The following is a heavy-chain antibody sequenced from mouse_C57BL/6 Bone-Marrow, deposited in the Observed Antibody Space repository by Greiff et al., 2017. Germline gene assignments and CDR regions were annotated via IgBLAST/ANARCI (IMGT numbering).Heavy chain of an antibody. D-gene: IGHD1-1*01. CDR3: ARLITTVVARLYFDY. J-gene: IGHJ2*01. CDR2: INPSSGYT. CDR1: GYTFTSYW. Sequence: QVQLKESGAELAKPGASVKLSCKASGYTFTSYWMHWVKQRPGQGLEWIGYINPSSGYTKYNQKFKDKATLTADKSSSTAYMQLSSLTYEDSAVYYCARLITTVVARLYFDYWGQGTTLTVSS. V-gene: IGHV1-7*01.